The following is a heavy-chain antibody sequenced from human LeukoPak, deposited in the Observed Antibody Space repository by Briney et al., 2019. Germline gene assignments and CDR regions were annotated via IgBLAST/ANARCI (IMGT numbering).Heavy chain of an antibody. CDR1: GYTFTSYG. CDR3: AITTPDYGDYSSWYFDY. J-gene: IGHJ4*02. Sequence: ASVKVSCKASGYTFTSYGISWVRQAPGQGLEWVGWISAYNGNTNYAQKLQGRVTMTTDTSTSTAYMELRSLRSDDTAVYYCAITTPDYGDYSSWYFDYWGQGTLVTVSS. CDR2: ISAYNGNT. D-gene: IGHD4-17*01. V-gene: IGHV1-18*01.